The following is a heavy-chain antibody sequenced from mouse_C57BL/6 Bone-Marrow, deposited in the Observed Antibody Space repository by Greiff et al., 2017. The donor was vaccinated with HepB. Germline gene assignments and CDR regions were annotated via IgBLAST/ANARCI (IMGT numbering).Heavy chain of an antibody. Sequence: EVQLQQSGPELVKPGASVKISCKASGYTFTDYYMNWVKQSHGKSLEWIGDINPNNGGTSYNQKFKGQATVTVDKYSSTAFMELRSLTSEDSAVYYCARIGYYYGSSVYYYAMDYWGQGTSVTVSS. CDR3: ARIGYYYGSSVYYYAMDY. CDR2: INPNNGGT. J-gene: IGHJ4*01. CDR1: GYTFTDYY. D-gene: IGHD1-1*01. V-gene: IGHV1-26*01.